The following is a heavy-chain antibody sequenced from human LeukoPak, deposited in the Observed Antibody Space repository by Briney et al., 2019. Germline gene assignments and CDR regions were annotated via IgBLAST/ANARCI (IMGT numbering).Heavy chain of an antibody. Sequence: SETLSLTCAVYGGSFSGYYWSWIRQPPGKGLEWIGEINHSGSTNYNPSLKSRVTISVDTSKNQFSLKLSSVTAADTAVYYCARHLVIVATHNWFDPWGQGTPVTVSP. CDR1: GGSFSGYY. V-gene: IGHV4-34*01. D-gene: IGHD5-12*01. CDR2: INHSGST. CDR3: ARHLVIVATHNWFDP. J-gene: IGHJ5*02.